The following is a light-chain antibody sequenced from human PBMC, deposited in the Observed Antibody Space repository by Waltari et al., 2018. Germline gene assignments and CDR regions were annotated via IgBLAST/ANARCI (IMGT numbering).Light chain of an antibody. CDR1: QSLVSSDGNTY. V-gene: IGKV2-30*01. CDR3: MQGTHWPWT. Sequence: DVVMTQSPLSLPVTLGQPASISCRSSQSLVSSDGNTYFNWFQQRPGQSPRLLLYKVSTRESRVQDRVGGSGSGTEFTLTISRVEAEDVGVYYCMQGTHWPWTFGQGTKVEIK. J-gene: IGKJ1*01. CDR2: KVS.